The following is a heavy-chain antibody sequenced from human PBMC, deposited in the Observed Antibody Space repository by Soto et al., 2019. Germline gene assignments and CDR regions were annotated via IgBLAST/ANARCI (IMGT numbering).Heavy chain of an antibody. V-gene: IGHV3-30*03. CDR1: GFTFNSFG. D-gene: IGHD3-22*01. CDR3: ARDYYKYYDSSGYYRSPAY. J-gene: IGHJ4*02. Sequence: GGSLRLSCAVSGFTFNSFGMNWVRQAPAKGLEWVAVISYDGSTKYHADFVKGRFIISRDNSKNTLYLQMNSLRAEDTAVYYCARDYYKYYDSSGYYRSPAYWGQGTLVTAPQ. CDR2: ISYDGSTK.